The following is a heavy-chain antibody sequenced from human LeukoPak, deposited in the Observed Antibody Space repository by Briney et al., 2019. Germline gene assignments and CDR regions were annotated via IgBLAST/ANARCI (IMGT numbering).Heavy chain of an antibody. V-gene: IGHV1-46*01. Sequence: ASVNVSCKASGYTFTSYYMHWVRQAPGQGLEWMGIINPSSGSTNYAQKFQGRVTMTRDTSTTTLYMDLSSLRSEDTAIYYCARGGMGIQLWSFDYWGQGTLVTVSS. CDR3: ARGGMGIQLWSFDY. CDR2: INPSSGST. CDR1: GYTFTSYY. D-gene: IGHD5-18*01. J-gene: IGHJ4*02.